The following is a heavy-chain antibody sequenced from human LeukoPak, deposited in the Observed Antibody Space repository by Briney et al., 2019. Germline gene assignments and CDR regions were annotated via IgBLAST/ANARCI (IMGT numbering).Heavy chain of an antibody. D-gene: IGHD3-3*01. CDR1: GFTFSDYY. V-gene: IGHV3-11*04. Sequence: AGGSLRLSCTSSGFTFSDYYMSWIRQAPGKGLEWVSYISTSGSTIYYTDSVKGRFTISTDNANNSLYLQMNSLRAEDTAVYYCARSLRNAFDIWGQGTMVTVSS. CDR2: ISTSGSTI. CDR3: ARSLRNAFDI. J-gene: IGHJ3*02.